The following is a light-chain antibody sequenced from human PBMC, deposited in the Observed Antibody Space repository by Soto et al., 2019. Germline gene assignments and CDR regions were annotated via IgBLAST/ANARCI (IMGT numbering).Light chain of an antibody. Sequence: DMTHSPATRSASVGEGVTSDRRASQSVRSWLAWYQQKPGTAPKLLIFDASRLESGVPSRFSGSASGTEFTLTISSLQPDDFATYYCQQYDNYPLTFGGGTKVDIK. CDR1: QSVRSW. CDR2: DAS. J-gene: IGKJ4*01. CDR3: QQYDNYPLT. V-gene: IGKV1-5*01.